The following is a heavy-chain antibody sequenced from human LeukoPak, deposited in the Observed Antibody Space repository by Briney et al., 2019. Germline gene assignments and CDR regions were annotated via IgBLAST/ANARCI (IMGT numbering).Heavy chain of an antibody. CDR1: GFSVSSSY. J-gene: IGHJ4*02. V-gene: IGHV3-48*03. Sequence: PGGSLRLSCAASGFSVSSSYVSWVRQAPGKGLEWVSYISSSASTIYYADSVKGRFTISRDNAKNSLYLQMNSLRAEDTGLYYCARSRGGWPDYFDYWGQGTLVTVTS. CDR2: ISSSASTI. CDR3: ARSRGGWPDYFDY. D-gene: IGHD6-19*01.